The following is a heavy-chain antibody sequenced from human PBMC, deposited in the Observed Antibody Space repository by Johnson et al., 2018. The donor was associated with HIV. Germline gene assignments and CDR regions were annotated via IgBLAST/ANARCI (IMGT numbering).Heavy chain of an antibody. D-gene: IGHD6-13*01. CDR3: ARGGSSWYLRAFDI. CDR1: AFTFSSYE. J-gene: IGHJ3*02. Sequence: VPLLDSGGGLVQPGGSLKLSCAASAFTFSSYEMNWVRQAPGKGLEWVSYISRRATIIYYADSVKGRFTISRDNAKNSLYLQMNSLRAEDTAVYYCARGGSSWYLRAFDIWGQGTMVTVSS. V-gene: IGHV3-48*03. CDR2: ISRRATII.